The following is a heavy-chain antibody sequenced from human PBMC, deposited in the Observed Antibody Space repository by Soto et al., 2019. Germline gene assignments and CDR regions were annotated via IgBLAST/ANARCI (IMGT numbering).Heavy chain of an antibody. CDR2: ISGSGGST. CDR3: AKVQLITIFGVVIPSDYGMDV. CDR1: GFTFSSYA. V-gene: IGHV3-23*01. J-gene: IGHJ6*02. Sequence: HPGGSLRLSCAASGFTFSSYAMSWVRQAPGKGLEWVSAISGSGGSTYYADSVKGRFTISRDNSKNTLYLQMNSLRAEDTAVYYCAKVQLITIFGVVIPSDYGMDVWGQGTTVTVSS. D-gene: IGHD3-3*01.